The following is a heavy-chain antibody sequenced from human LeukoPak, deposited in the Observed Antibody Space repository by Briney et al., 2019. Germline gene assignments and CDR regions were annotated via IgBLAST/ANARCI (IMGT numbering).Heavy chain of an antibody. J-gene: IGHJ4*02. Sequence: SETLSLTCAVYGESFSGYYWSWIRQPPGKGLEWIGEINHSGSTNYNPSLKSRVTISVDTSKNQFSLKLSSVTAADTAVYYCARPYYYGSGSHSYWGQGTLVTVSS. D-gene: IGHD3-10*01. CDR3: ARPYYYGSGSHSY. CDR1: GESFSGYY. V-gene: IGHV4-34*01. CDR2: INHSGST.